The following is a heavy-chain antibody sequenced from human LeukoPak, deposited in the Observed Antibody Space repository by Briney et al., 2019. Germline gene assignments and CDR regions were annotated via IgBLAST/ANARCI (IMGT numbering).Heavy chain of an antibody. CDR2: IYPGDSDT. D-gene: IGHD2-21*01. V-gene: IGHV5-51*01. J-gene: IGHJ5*02. CDR3: ARQALSYCGGDCYDPPVLNWFDP. Sequence: GESLKISCKGSGYSFTSYWIGWVRQLPGKGLEWMGIIYPGDSDTRYSPSFQGQVTISADKSISTAYLQWSSLKASDTAMYYCARQALSYCGGDCYDPPVLNWFDPWGQGTLVTVSS. CDR1: GYSFTSYW.